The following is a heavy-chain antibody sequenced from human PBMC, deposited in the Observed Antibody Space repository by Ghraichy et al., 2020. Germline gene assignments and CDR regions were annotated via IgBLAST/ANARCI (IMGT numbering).Heavy chain of an antibody. J-gene: IGHJ6*02. CDR1: GGTFSSYA. CDR3: ARDRVEVRGVITYYYYGMDV. CDR2: IIPIFGTA. V-gene: IGHV1-69*13. D-gene: IGHD3-10*01. Sequence: SVKVSCKASGGTFSSYAISWVRQAPGQGLEWMGGIIPIFGTANYAQKFQGRVTITADESTSTAYMELSSLRSEDTAVYYCARDRVEVRGVITYYYYGMDVWGQGTTVTVSS.